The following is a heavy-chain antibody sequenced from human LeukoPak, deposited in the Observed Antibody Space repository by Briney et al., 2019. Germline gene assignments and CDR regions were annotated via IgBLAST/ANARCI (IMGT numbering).Heavy chain of an antibody. Sequence: GGSLRLSCAASGFTFSNYFMHWVRQAPGKGLEWVADIASDGSHTFYVESVKGRFTISRDNSKNTLYLQMNSLGPEDTAVYFCARERQVTVIHSGAFDIWGQGTMVTVSS. CDR1: GFTFSNYF. D-gene: IGHD2-21*02. CDR3: ARERQVTVIHSGAFDI. CDR2: IASDGSHT. V-gene: IGHV3-30-3*01. J-gene: IGHJ3*02.